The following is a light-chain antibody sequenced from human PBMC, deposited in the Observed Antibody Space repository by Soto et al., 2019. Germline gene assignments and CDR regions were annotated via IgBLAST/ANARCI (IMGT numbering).Light chain of an antibody. CDR1: QSVSNN. V-gene: IGKV3-15*01. Sequence: ETGMTQSPATLSVSPGERVTLSCRASQSVSNNLGWYQQKPGQAPRLLIYGASTRATGIPGRFSGSGSGIEFNLTVSSLQSEDFAVYYGHQYNNWPVYTFGQGTKLEI. CDR2: GAS. J-gene: IGKJ2*01. CDR3: HQYNNWPVYT.